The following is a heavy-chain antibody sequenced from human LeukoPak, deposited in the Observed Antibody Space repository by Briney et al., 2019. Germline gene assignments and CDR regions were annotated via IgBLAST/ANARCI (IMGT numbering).Heavy chain of an antibody. CDR1: GFTFSTYG. D-gene: IGHD6-13*01. V-gene: IGHV3-30*03. CDR3: ARQIAAAGFDY. Sequence: GGSLRLSCAASGFTFSTYGMHWVRQAPGKGLEWVAVISYDGSNEYYADSVKGRFTISRDNSKNTLYLQMNSLRAEDTAVYYCARQIAAAGFDYWGQGTLVTVSS. CDR2: ISYDGSNE. J-gene: IGHJ4*02.